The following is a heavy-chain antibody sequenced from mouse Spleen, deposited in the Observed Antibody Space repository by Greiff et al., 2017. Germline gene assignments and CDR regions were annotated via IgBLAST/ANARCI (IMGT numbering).Heavy chain of an antibody. V-gene: IGHV1-52*01. J-gene: IGHJ2*01. CDR1: GYTFTSYW. D-gene: IGHD6-1*01. CDR3: ARWGPTLFDY. CDR2: IDPSDSET. Sequence: QVQLKQPGAELVRPGSSVKLSCKASGYTFTSYWMHWVKQRPIQGLEWIGNIDPSDSETHYNQKFKDKATLTVDKSSSTAYMQLSSLTSEDSAVYYCARWGPTLFDYWGQGTTLTVSS.